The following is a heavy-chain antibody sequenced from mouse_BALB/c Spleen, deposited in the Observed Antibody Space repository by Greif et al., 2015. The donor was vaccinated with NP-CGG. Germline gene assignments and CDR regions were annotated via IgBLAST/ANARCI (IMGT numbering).Heavy chain of an antibody. J-gene: IGHJ4*01. D-gene: IGHD1-1*01. CDR3: NYCNRDIHCYAMVY. CDR1: GYTFTSYW. V-gene: IGHV1-69*02. CDR2: IDPSDSYT. Sequence: QGQLKQSGAELVKPGASVKLSCKASGYTFTSYWMHWVKQRPGQGLEWIGEIDPSDSYTNYNQKFKGKATLTVDKSSSTAYMQLSNLTSEDSAVYYCNYCNRDIHCYAMVYWGQGASVSVSS.